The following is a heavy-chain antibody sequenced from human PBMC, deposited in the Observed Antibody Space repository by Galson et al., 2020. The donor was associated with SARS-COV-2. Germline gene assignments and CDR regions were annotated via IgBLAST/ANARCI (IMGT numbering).Heavy chain of an antibody. D-gene: IGHD3-22*01. J-gene: IGHJ4*02. V-gene: IGHV3-53*01. CDR1: GFTVSSNY. CDR3: ARYYDSRGSYPGGLDQ. Sequence: GGSLRLSCAASGFTVSSNYMNWVRQAPGKGLEWVSIMYGVGTTDYADSVRGRFTISRDNSKNTLYLQMNSLRADDTAVYYCARYYDSRGSYPGGLDQWGQGTLVTVSS. CDR2: MYGVGTT.